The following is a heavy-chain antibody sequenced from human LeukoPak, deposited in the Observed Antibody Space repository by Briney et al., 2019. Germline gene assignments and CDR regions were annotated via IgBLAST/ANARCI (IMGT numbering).Heavy chain of an antibody. J-gene: IGHJ4*02. D-gene: IGHD6-19*01. V-gene: IGHV4-39*01. CDR2: IYYSGST. Sequence: ETLSLTCTVSGGSIRSSSYYWGWIRQPPGKGLEWIGSIYYSGSTYYNASLKSRGTISVDTSKNQFSLKLYSVTAADTAVYFCARQVVAVAGTGYFDYWGQGTLVTVSS. CDR3: ARQVVAVAGTGYFDY. CDR1: GGSIRSSSYY.